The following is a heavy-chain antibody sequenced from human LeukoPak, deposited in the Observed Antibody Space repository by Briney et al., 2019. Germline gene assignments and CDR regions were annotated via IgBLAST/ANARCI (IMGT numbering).Heavy chain of an antibody. V-gene: IGHV3-23*01. CDR3: VRDFGPSSYYFDF. CDR1: GFTFSTYA. Sequence: GGSLRLSCAASGFTFSTYAMSWVRQAPGKGLEWVSAISGSGGTTYNADSVKGRFTISRDNSKSTLYLQMNSLRAEDTAVYYCVRDFGPSSYYFDFRGQGTLVTVSS. D-gene: IGHD3-3*01. CDR2: ISGSGGTT. J-gene: IGHJ4*02.